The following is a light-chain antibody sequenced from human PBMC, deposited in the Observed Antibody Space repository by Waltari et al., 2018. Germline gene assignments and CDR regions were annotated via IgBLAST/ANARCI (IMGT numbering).Light chain of an antibody. V-gene: IGKV1-5*03. CDR1: HSISRW. CDR2: QAS. CDR3: QQYNDFIWA. Sequence: DLQMTQSPSTLSASVGDRVNITCRTSHSISRWLAWYQQKPGKAPKLLIHQASSLEGGVPSIFIGSGSGTDFTLTINSLQPEDSATYYCQQYNDFIWAFGRGTKVEI. J-gene: IGKJ1*01.